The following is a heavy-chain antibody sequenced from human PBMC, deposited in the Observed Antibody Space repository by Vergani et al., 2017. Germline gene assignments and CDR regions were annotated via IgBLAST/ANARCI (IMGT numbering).Heavy chain of an antibody. CDR3: ARLVSSGWYCNY. J-gene: IGHJ4*02. D-gene: IGHD6-25*01. CDR1: GGSISSSSYY. CDR2: IYYSGST. V-gene: IGHV4-39*01. Sequence: QLQLQESGPGLVKPSETLSLTCTVSGGSISSSSYYWGWIRQPPGKGLEWIGSIYYSGSTYYNPSLKSRVTISVDTSKNQFSLKLSSVTAADTAVYYCARLVSSGWYCNYWGQGTLVTVSS.